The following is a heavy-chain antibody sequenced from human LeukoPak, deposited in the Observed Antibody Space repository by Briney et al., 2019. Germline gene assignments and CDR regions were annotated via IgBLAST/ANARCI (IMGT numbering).Heavy chain of an antibody. J-gene: IGHJ4*02. D-gene: IGHD1-14*01. CDR2: IYYSGST. CDR3: ARHTGPGVNPYFDY. Sequence: SETLPLTCTVSGGSISSSSYYWGWIRQPPGKGLEWIGSIYYSGSTYYNPSLKSRVTISVDTSKNQLSLKLSSVTAADTAVYYCARHTGPGVNPYFDYWGQGTLVTVSS. CDR1: GGSISSSSYY. V-gene: IGHV4-39*01.